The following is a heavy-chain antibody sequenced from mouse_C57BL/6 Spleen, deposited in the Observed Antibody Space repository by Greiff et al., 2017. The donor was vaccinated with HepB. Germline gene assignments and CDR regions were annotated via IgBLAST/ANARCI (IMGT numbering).Heavy chain of an antibody. J-gene: IGHJ2*01. D-gene: IGHD1-1*01. CDR1: GYSFTGYF. V-gene: IGHV1-20*01. Sequence: EVKVEESGPELVKPGDSVKISCKASGYSFTGYFMNWVMQSHGKSLEWIGRINPYNGDTFYNQKFKGKATLTVDKSSSTAHMELRSLTSEDSAVYYCARLLRDGAFDYWGQGTTLTVSS. CDR3: ARLLRDGAFDY. CDR2: INPYNGDT.